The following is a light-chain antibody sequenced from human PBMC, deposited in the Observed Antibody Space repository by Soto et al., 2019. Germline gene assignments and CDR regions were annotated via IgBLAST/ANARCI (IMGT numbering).Light chain of an antibody. J-gene: IGLJ1*01. CDR1: SSNIGSNT. CDR2: SNN. V-gene: IGLV1-44*01. CDR3: AGWPRSLTLFSV. Sequence: QSVLTQPPSASGTPGQRVTISCSGSSSNIGSNTVSWYQQLPGTAPKLLIYSNNRRPSGVPERFSGSNSGTSASLAISGLQSEDEAYYYCAGWPRSLTLFSVFGPVRTVTVL.